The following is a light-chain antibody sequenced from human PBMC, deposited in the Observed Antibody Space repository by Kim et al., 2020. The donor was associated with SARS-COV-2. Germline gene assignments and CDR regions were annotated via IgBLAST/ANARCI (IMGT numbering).Light chain of an antibody. CDR1: QNVGNNY. CDR2: DAS. Sequence: SPGERASVSCRASQNVGNNYLAWYQQKPGQAPRLLIYDASTRATGIPDRFSGSGSGTDFTLTISRLEPEDFAVYYCQQYHTSPLTFGQGTRLEIK. J-gene: IGKJ5*01. V-gene: IGKV3-20*01. CDR3: QQYHTSPLT.